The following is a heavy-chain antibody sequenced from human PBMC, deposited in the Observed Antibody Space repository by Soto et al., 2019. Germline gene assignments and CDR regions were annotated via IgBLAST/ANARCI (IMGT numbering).Heavy chain of an antibody. D-gene: IGHD6-19*01. CDR2: IHHSGST. V-gene: IGHV4-59*01. CDR3: TIGAGWTTDY. Sequence: QVQLQESGPGLVRPSETLSLTCTVSAGSISSNYWNWIRQAPGKGLEWLGLIHHSGSTNYNPSLKSRGTISLDTSKNQLSLKLSSVTAADTAVYYCTIGAGWTTDYWGQGTLVTVSS. J-gene: IGHJ4*02. CDR1: AGSISSNY.